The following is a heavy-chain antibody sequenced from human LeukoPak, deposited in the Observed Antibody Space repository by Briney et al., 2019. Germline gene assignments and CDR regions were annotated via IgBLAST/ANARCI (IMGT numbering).Heavy chain of an antibody. CDR2: ISAYNGNT. V-gene: IGHV1-18*01. D-gene: IGHD1-26*01. J-gene: IGHJ4*02. Sequence: GASVKVSCKGSGYTFTSHGISWVRQAPGQGPEWMGWISAYNGNTNYAQKFQGSVTMTTDTSTSTAYMELRSLRSDDTVVYYCARDEGAGATTDYWGQGTLVTVSS. CDR1: GYTFTSHG. CDR3: ARDEGAGATTDY.